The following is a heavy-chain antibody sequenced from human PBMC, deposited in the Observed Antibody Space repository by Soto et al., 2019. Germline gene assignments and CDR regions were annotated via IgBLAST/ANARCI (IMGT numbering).Heavy chain of an antibody. CDR2: IYYSGST. V-gene: IGHV4-39*01. D-gene: IGHD4-17*01. CDR3: ASLPQDDYGGYFDY. Sequence: QLQLQESGPGLVKPSETLSLTCTVSGGSISSSSYYWGWIRQPPGKGLEWIGSIYYSGSTYYNPSLKSRVTISVDTSKNQFSLKLSSVTAADTAVYYCASLPQDDYGGYFDYWGQGTLVTVSS. J-gene: IGHJ4*02. CDR1: GGSISSSSYY.